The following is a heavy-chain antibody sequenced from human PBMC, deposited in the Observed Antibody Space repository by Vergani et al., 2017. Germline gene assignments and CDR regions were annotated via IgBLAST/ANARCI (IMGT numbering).Heavy chain of an antibody. CDR2: INNDVHT. V-gene: IGHV4-34*02. CDR3: ATIGYRRWGYYFDY. D-gene: IGHD2-2*02. J-gene: IGHJ4*02. CDR1: GESFSSFY. Sequence: QVQLQQWGAGVVKPSGTLSLTFAVFGESFSSFYWSWIRQPPGTGLEWIGEINNDVHTNYNPSLESRVTVSRDTAKNQFSLNLMSVTAADTAVYYCATIGYRRWGYYFDYWGQGILVTVSS.